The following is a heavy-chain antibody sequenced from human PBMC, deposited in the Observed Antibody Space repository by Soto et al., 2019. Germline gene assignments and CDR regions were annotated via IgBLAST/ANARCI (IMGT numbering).Heavy chain of an antibody. CDR2: IYWDDDK. J-gene: IGHJ4*02. CDR3: AHISRFKRYYDSSGYHRGYFDY. Sequence: QITLKESGPTLVKPTQTLTLTCTFSGFSLSTSGVGVGWIRQPPGKALEWLALIYWDDDKRYSPSLKSRLTITKDASKNQVVLTMTIIDPVDTATYYRAHISRFKRYYDSSGYHRGYFDYWGQGTLVTVSS. V-gene: IGHV2-5*02. D-gene: IGHD3-22*01. CDR1: GFSLSTSGVG.